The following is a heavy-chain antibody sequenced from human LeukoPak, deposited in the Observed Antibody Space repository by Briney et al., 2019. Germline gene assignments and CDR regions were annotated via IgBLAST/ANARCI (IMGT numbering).Heavy chain of an antibody. Sequence: ASETLSLTCTVSGGSISSYYWSWIRQPPGKGLEWIGYIYYSGSTNYNPSLKSRVTISVDTSKNQFSLKLSSVTAADTAAYYCARAPMVRGVPFDYWGQGTLVTVSS. J-gene: IGHJ4*02. CDR2: IYYSGST. CDR3: ARAPMVRGVPFDY. D-gene: IGHD3-10*01. V-gene: IGHV4-59*01. CDR1: GGSISSYY.